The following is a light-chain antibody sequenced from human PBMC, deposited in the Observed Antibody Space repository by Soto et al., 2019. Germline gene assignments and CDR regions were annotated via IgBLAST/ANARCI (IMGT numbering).Light chain of an antibody. Sequence: QAVVTQPPSASGTPGQRVTISCSGSSSNIGSNTVNWYQQLPGTAPKLLIYTNDQRPSGVPDRFSGSRSGTSAFLAISGLQFEDEADYHCSSWDDNLDAVVFGAGTKLTVL. CDR1: SSNIGSNT. CDR3: SSWDDNLDAVV. V-gene: IGLV1-44*01. J-gene: IGLJ1*01. CDR2: TND.